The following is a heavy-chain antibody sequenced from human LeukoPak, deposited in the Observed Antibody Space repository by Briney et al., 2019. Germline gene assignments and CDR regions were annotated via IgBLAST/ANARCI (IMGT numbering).Heavy chain of an antibody. V-gene: IGHV3-21*06. J-gene: IGHJ3*02. Sequence: GSLRLSCEASGFTFSNYGMNWVRQAPGKGLEWVSFTGTSGNYIYYGDSVKGRFTISRDNARNLLFLQMNGLRAEDTAVYYCARGRSITLLRGVAMSDGFDIWGQGAMVAVSS. CDR3: ARGRSITLLRGVAMSDGFDI. CDR2: TGTSGNYI. CDR1: GFTFSNYG. D-gene: IGHD3-10*01.